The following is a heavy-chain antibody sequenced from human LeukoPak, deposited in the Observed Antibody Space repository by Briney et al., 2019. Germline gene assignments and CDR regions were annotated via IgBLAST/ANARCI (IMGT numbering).Heavy chain of an antibody. CDR1: GGSVSSGSYY. CDR3: AREVTCGGDCQSFDY. D-gene: IGHD2-21*02. Sequence: SETLSLTCTVSGGSVSSGSYYWSWIRQPPGKGLEWIGYIYYSGSTNYNPSLKSRVTISVDTSKNQFSLKLSSVTAADTAVYYCAREVTCGGDCQSFDYWGQGTLVTVSS. CDR2: IYYSGST. V-gene: IGHV4-61*01. J-gene: IGHJ4*02.